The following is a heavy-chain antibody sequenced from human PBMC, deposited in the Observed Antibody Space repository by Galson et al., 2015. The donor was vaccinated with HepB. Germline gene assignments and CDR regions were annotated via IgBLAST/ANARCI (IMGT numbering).Heavy chain of an antibody. CDR2: ISGSGGST. CDR3: VRDGPNGGYSYGQLRPDAFDI. V-gene: IGHV3-23*01. Sequence: SLRLSCAASGFTLSSYAMSWVRQAPGKGLEWVSAISGSGGSTYYADSVKGRFTISRDNSKNTLYLQMNSLRGDDTAVYYCVRDGPNGGYSYGQLRPDAFDIWGQGTLVTVSS. D-gene: IGHD5-18*01. CDR1: GFTLSSYA. J-gene: IGHJ3*02.